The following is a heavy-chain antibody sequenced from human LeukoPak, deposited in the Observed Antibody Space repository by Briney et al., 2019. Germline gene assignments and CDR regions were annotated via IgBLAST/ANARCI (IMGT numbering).Heavy chain of an antibody. Sequence: GGSLRLSCAASGFTFAAYAMHWVRHAPGKGLEWVSSISSSSSYIYYADSVKGRFTISRDNSKNSLYLQMNSLRTEDTAVYYCARMRKAMVRVSSPDYWGQGTLVTVSS. CDR1: GFTFAAYA. V-gene: IGHV3-21*01. J-gene: IGHJ4*02. CDR2: ISSSSSYI. CDR3: ARMRKAMVRVSSPDY. D-gene: IGHD5-18*01.